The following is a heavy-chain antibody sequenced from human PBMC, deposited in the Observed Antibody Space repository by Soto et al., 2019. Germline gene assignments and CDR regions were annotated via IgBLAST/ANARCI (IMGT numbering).Heavy chain of an antibody. CDR3: AKDSTYYYYYGMDV. CDR2: ISYDGSNK. V-gene: IGHV3-30*18. J-gene: IGHJ6*02. Sequence: QVQLVESGGGVVQPGRSLRLSCAASGFTFSSYGMHWVRQAPGKGLEWVAVISYDGSNKYYADSVKGRFTISRDNSKNPLYLQMNSLRAEDTAVYYCAKDSTYYYYYGMDVWGQGTTVTVSS. D-gene: IGHD3-3*02. CDR1: GFTFSSYG.